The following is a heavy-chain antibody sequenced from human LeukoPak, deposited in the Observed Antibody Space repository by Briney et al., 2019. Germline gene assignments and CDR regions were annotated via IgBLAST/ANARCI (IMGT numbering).Heavy chain of an antibody. J-gene: IGHJ4*02. CDR1: GLTFSSYA. Sequence: PGGSLRLSCAASGLTFSSYAMSWGRQAPGEGLEWVSAISGSGGSTYYADSVKGRFTISRDNSKNTLYLQMNSLRAEDTAVYYCAKVGYSGSTPGYFDYWGQGTLVTVSS. V-gene: IGHV3-23*01. CDR2: ISGSGGST. D-gene: IGHD5-12*01. CDR3: AKVGYSGSTPGYFDY.